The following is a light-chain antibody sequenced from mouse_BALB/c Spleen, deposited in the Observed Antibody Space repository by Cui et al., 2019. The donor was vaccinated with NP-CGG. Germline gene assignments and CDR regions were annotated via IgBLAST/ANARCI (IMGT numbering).Light chain of an antibody. CDR1: TGAVSTSNY. CDR3: ALWYSNHWV. Sequence: QAVVTQESALTTSPGETVTLTCRSSTGAVSTSNYANWVQEKPDHLSTGLIGGTNNRAPGVPVRFSGYLIGDKAALTITGAQTEDEAIYFCALWYSNHWVFGGGAKLTVL. CDR2: GTN. J-gene: IGLJ1*01. V-gene: IGLV1*01.